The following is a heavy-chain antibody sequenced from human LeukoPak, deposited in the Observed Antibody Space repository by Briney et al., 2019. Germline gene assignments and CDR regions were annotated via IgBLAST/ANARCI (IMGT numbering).Heavy chain of an antibody. V-gene: IGHV1-2*02. CDR2: INPNSGGT. CDR1: GYTFTGYY. Sequence: ASVKVSRKASGYTFTGYYMYWVRQAPGQGLEWMGWINPNSGGTNYAQKFQGRVTMTRDTSISTAYMDLSSLTSDDTAVYYCARDEPGIVVVPAAPSHWGQGTLVTVSS. CDR3: ARDEPGIVVVPAAPSH. J-gene: IGHJ4*02. D-gene: IGHD2-2*01.